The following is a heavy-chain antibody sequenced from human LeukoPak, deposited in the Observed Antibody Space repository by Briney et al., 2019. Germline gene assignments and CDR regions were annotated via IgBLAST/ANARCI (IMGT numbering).Heavy chain of an antibody. V-gene: IGHV3-21*04. CDR3: ARDMYYGSGSYKY. CDR2: ISSSGSNT. CDR1: EFTYG. D-gene: IGHD3-10*01. Sequence: GGSLRLSCAASEFTYGMNWVRQAPGKGLECVSAISSSGSNTYYADSVKGRFTISRDNAKNSLYLQMNSLRAEDTAVYYCARDMYYGSGSYKYWGQGTLVTVSS. J-gene: IGHJ4*02.